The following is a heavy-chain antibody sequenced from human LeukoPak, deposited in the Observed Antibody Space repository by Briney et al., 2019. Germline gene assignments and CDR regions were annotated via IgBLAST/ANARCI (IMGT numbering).Heavy chain of an antibody. CDR3: ARTPYSGSEGFDY. J-gene: IGHJ4*02. V-gene: IGHV1-18*01. Sequence: ASVKVSCKASGYTFRSNGISWVRQAPGQGLEWMGWISAYNGNTNYVEKIQGRVTMTTDTSTSTAYMDLRSLRSDDTAVYYCARTPYSGSEGFDYWGQGTLVTVSS. D-gene: IGHD1-26*01. CDR2: ISAYNGNT. CDR1: GYTFRSNG.